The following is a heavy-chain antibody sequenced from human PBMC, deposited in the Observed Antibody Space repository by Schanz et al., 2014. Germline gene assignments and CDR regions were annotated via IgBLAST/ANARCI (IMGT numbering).Heavy chain of an antibody. D-gene: IGHD2-15*01. CDR3: AKRNHNMQSLPLDY. Sequence: QVQLVDSGGGLVKPGGSLRLSCAASGFTFSDYYMTWIRQAPGKGLEWVSDISDSGDSTHYADSVKGRFTISRDNAKNSLFLQMNSLSAEDTAVYYCAKRNHNMQSLPLDYWGQGTLVIVSS. CDR2: ISDSGDST. J-gene: IGHJ4*02. V-gene: IGHV3-11*01. CDR1: GFTFSDYY.